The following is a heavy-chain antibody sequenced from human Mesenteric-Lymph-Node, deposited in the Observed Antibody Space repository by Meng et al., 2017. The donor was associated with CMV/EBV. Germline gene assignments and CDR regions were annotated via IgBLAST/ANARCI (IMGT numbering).Heavy chain of an antibody. CDR2: ISYVSSAI. J-gene: IGHJ6*02. CDR1: GFSLSGDI. CDR3: ARSAGTRDGGTPDYYYGLDV. D-gene: IGHD5-24*01. V-gene: IGHV3-48*04. Sequence: GESLKISCTGSGFSLSGDIISWVRQAPGKGLEWISYISYVSSAIYYANSVKGRFTISRDNSKNSVYLQMNGLRVEDTGIYYCARSAGTRDGGTPDYYYGLDVWGQGTTVTVSS.